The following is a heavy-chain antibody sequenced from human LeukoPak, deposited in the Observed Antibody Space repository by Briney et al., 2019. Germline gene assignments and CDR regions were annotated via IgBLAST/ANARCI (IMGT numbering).Heavy chain of an antibody. CDR2: IFSNDEK. CDR1: GFSLGTARMG. J-gene: IGHJ4*02. V-gene: IGHV2-26*01. Sequence: SGPVLVQPTETLTLTFTVSGFSLGTARMGVSWILHPPVKALEWLSHIFSNDEKSYSTSLKSRLTISKDTSKSQVVLTMTNMDPVDTATYYCARIYSLYYFDYWGQGTLVTVSS. D-gene: IGHD4-11*01. CDR3: ARIYSLYYFDY.